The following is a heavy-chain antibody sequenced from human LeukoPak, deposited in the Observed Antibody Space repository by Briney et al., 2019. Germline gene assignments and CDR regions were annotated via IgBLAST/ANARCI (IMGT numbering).Heavy chain of an antibody. CDR3: TRVYGPTIGTAGILGTFDL. D-gene: IGHD6-13*01. CDR1: GFTFNSIS. V-gene: IGHV3-21*01. CDR2: ISSSSRYI. J-gene: IGHJ3*01. Sequence: GGSLRLSCAASGFTFNSISMNWVRQAPGKGLEWVSSISSSSRYIFYADSVKGRFTISRDNAKNSVYLQMNSLTSEDTSTYFCTRVYGPTIGTAGILGTFDLWGHGTVLSVFS.